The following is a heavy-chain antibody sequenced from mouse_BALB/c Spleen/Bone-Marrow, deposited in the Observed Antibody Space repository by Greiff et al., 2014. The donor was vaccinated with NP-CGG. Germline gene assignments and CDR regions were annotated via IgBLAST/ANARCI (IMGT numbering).Heavy chain of an antibody. CDR1: GYTFTSYW. CDR2: IYPGDGDT. J-gene: IGHJ4*01. D-gene: IGHD1-1*02. V-gene: IGHV1-87*01. CDR3: ARFGDYSMDY. Sequence: LQESGTDLARPGASVKLSCKASGYTFTSYWMQWVKQRPGQGLEWIGAIYPGDGDTRYTQKFKGKATLTADKSSSTAYMQLSSLASEDSAVYYCARFGDYSMDYWGQGTSVTVSS.